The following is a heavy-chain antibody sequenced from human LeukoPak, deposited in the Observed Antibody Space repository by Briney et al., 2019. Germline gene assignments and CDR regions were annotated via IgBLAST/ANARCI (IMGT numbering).Heavy chain of an antibody. J-gene: IGHJ2*01. CDR3: ARRRAVAGTWYFDL. CDR2: INHSRST. D-gene: IGHD6-19*01. CDR1: GGSFSAYY. Sequence: PSQTLSLTCAVYGGSFSAYYWSWIRQPPGKGLEWIGEINHSRSTNYNPSLKSRVTISVDTSKNQCSLKLSSVTAADTAVYYCARRRAVAGTWYFDLWGRGTLVTVSS. V-gene: IGHV4-34*01.